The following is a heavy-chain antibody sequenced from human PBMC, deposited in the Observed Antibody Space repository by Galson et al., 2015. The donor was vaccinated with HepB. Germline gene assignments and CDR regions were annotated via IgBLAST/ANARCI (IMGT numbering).Heavy chain of an antibody. CDR2: IYSGGSI. Sequence: SLRLSCAASGFTVSNDYMSWVRQAPGKGLQWVSVIYSGGSIYYADSVKGRFTISRDNSKDTLYLQMNSLRAEDTAVYYCARVARAIYWYLDVWGRGTLVTVSS. J-gene: IGHJ2*01. CDR1: GFTVSNDY. V-gene: IGHV3-66*01. CDR3: ARVARAIYWYLDV. D-gene: IGHD3-3*02.